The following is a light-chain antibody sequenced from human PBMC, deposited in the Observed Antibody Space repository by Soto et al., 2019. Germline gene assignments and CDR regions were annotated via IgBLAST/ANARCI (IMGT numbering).Light chain of an antibody. CDR3: QQRSTPFT. V-gene: IGKV3-11*01. Sequence: EIVLTQSPVTLSLSPGERATISCRASQNIRTYLAWYQQKPGQAPRLLIYDAFNSATGIPARFSGSGSGTDFTLTISILDPEDFAVYYCQQRSTPFTFGPGTKVDI. CDR2: DAF. CDR1: QNIRTY. J-gene: IGKJ3*01.